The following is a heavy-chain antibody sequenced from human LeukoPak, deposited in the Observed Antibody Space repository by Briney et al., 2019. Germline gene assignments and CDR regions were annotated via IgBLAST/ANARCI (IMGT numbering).Heavy chain of an antibody. CDR1: GLIVSSNY. D-gene: IGHD3-9*01. CDR2: IYSGGRT. V-gene: IGHV3-66*04. J-gene: IGHJ4*02. CDR3: ASQRYFDWLFDD. Sequence: GGSLRLSCAASGLIVSSNYMSWVRQAPGKGLEWVSVIYSGGRTYDADSVKGRFTISRDNSKNTLYLQMNTLRAEDTAVYYCASQRYFDWLFDDWGQGTLVTV.